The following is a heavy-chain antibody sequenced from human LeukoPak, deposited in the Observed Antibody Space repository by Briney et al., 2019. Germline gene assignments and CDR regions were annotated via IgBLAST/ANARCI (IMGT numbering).Heavy chain of an antibody. CDR2: IYHSGST. V-gene: IGHV4-4*02. J-gene: IGHJ4*02. CDR3: ASWDPVVAATDY. CDR1: GGSISSSNW. D-gene: IGHD2-15*01. Sequence: SETLSLTCAVSGGSISSSNWWSWVRQPPGKGLEWIGEIYHSGSTNYNPSLKSRVTISVDTSKNQFSLKLSSVTAADTAVYYCASWDPVVAATDYWGQGTLVTVSS.